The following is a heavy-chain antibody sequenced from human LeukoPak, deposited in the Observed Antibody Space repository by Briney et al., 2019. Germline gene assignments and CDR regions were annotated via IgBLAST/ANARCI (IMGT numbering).Heavy chain of an antibody. V-gene: IGHV1-69*13. D-gene: IGHD2-21*01. J-gene: IGHJ3*02. CDR2: IIPIFGTA. Sequence: ASVKVSCKGSGGTFISYAISWVRHPPGQGLEWMGGIIPIFGTANCAQKFQGRVTITADESTSTAYMELSSLRSEDTAVYYCARVWSHDAFDIWGQGTMVTVSS. CDR1: GGTFISYA. CDR3: ARVWSHDAFDI.